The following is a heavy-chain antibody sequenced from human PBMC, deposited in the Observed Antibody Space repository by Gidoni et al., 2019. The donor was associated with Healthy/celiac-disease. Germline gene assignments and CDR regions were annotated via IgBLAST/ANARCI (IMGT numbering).Heavy chain of an antibody. D-gene: IGHD2-15*01. CDR2: IYYSGST. J-gene: IGHJ5*02. CDR3: ARLGPRYCSGGSCYDWGFGDWFDP. V-gene: IGHV4-39*01. Sequence: QLQLQESGPGLVKPSETLSLTCTVSGGSISSSSYYWGWIRQPPGKGLEWIGSIYYSGSTYYNPSLKSRVTISVDTSKNQFSLKLSSVTAADTAVYYCARLGPRYCSGGSCYDWGFGDWFDPWGQGTLVTVSS. CDR1: GGSISSSSYY.